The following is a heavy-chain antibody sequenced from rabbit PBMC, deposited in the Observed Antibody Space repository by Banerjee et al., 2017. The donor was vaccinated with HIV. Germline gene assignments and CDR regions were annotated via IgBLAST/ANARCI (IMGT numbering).Heavy chain of an antibody. D-gene: IGHD4-1*01. J-gene: IGHJ4*01. CDR1: GFSFTYSYY. V-gene: IGHV1S45*01. Sequence: QEHLEVSGGDLVKPEGSLTLTCTASGFSFTYSYYIGWVRQAPGKGLEWIACIYADSSTTTYYASWAKGRFTISKTSSTTVTLQLNSLTAADTATYFCARDLAGVIGWNFGLWGPGTLVTVS. CDR2: IYADSSTTT. CDR3: ARDLAGVIGWNFGL.